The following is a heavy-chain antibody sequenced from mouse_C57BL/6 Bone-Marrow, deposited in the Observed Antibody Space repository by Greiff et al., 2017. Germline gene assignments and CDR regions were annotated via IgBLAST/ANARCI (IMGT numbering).Heavy chain of an antibody. CDR3: AREDMDSNHYYYAMDY. V-gene: IGHV1-7*01. Sequence: QVQLQQSGAELAKPGASVKLSCKASGYTFTSYWMHWVKQRPGQGLEWIGYINPSSGYTKYNQKFKDKATLTADKSSSTAYMQLSSLTYEDSAVYYCAREDMDSNHYYYAMDYWGQGTSVTVAS. CDR2: INPSSGYT. J-gene: IGHJ4*01. CDR1: GYTFTSYW. D-gene: IGHD2-5*01.